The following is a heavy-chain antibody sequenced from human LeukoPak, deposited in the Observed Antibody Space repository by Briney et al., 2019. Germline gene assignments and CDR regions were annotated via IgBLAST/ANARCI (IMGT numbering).Heavy chain of an antibody. CDR2: IYYSGST. Sequence: SETLSLTCTVSGGSISSYYWSWIRQPPGKGLEWIGYIYYSGSTNYNPSLKSRVTISVDTSKNQFSLKLSSVTAADTAVYYCASLTGITIFGVVIANYFDYWGQGTLVTVSS. J-gene: IGHJ4*02. CDR3: ASLTGITIFGVVIANYFDY. V-gene: IGHV4-59*08. CDR1: GGSISSYY. D-gene: IGHD3-3*01.